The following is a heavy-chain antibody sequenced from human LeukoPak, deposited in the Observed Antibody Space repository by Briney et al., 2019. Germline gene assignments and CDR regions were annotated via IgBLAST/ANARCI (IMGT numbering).Heavy chain of an antibody. CDR1: GYTFTSYG. Sequence: ASVTVSCKASGYTFTSYGISWVRQAPGQGLEWMGWISAYNGNTNYAQKLQGRVTMTTDTSTSTAYMELRSLRSDDTAVYYCARVLPYYYDSSGYYPEDDYWGQGTLVTVSS. V-gene: IGHV1-18*01. J-gene: IGHJ4*02. CDR2: ISAYNGNT. D-gene: IGHD3-22*01. CDR3: ARVLPYYYDSSGYYPEDDY.